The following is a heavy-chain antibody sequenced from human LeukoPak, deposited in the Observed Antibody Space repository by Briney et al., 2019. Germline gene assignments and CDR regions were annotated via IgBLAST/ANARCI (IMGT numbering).Heavy chain of an antibody. CDR1: VGSFSGYY. Sequence: SETLSLTCAVYVGSFSGYYWSLIRQPPGKGLEWIGEINHSGSTNYNPSLKSRVTISVDTSKNQFSLKLSSVTAADTAVYYCARGVGQWLENAEYYFDYWGQGTLVTVSS. J-gene: IGHJ4*02. CDR3: ARGVGQWLENAEYYFDY. D-gene: IGHD6-19*01. V-gene: IGHV4-34*01. CDR2: INHSGST.